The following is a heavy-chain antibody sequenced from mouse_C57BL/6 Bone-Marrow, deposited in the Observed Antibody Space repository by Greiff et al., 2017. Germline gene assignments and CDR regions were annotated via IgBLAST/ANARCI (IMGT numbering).Heavy chain of an antibody. CDR2: INPYNGGT. D-gene: IGHD2-5*01. J-gene: IGHJ3*01. CDR3: AREGDSNYVAY. Sequence: EVQLQQSGPVLVKPGASVKMSCKASGYTFTDYYMNWVKQSHGKSLEWIGVINPYNGGTSYNQKFKGKATLTVDKSSSTAYMELNSLTSEDSAVYYCAREGDSNYVAYWGQGTLVTVSA. CDR1: GYTFTDYY. V-gene: IGHV1-19*01.